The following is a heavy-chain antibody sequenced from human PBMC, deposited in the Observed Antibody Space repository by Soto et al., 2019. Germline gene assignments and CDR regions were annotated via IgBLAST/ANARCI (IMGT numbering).Heavy chain of an antibody. Sequence: VAAVKVSCKASGYTFTGYYMHWVRQAPGQGLEWMGWINPNSGGTNYAQKFQGWVTMTRDTSISTDYMELSRLRSDDTAVYYCARDGRDDGDLPPLDYWGQGTRVTVSS. V-gene: IGHV1-2*04. J-gene: IGHJ4*02. D-gene: IGHD4-17*01. CDR1: GYTFTGYY. CDR3: ARDGRDDGDLPPLDY. CDR2: INPNSGGT.